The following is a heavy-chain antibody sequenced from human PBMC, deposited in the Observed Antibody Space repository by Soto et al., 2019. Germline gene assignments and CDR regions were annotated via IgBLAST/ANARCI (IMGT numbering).Heavy chain of an antibody. CDR2: IVVGSGNT. Sequence: GASVKVSCKASGFTFPSSAMQWVRQARGQRLEWIGWIVVGSGNTNYAQKFQERVTITRDMSTSTAYMELSSLRSEDTAVYYCAADPTPRIAAADYYGMDVWGQGTTVTVSS. D-gene: IGHD6-13*01. CDR3: AADPTPRIAAADYYGMDV. CDR1: GFTFPSSA. V-gene: IGHV1-58*02. J-gene: IGHJ6*02.